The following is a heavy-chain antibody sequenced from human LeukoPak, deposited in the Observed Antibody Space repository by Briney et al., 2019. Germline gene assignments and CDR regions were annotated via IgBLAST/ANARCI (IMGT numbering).Heavy chain of an antibody. Sequence: SETLSLTCTVSGGSISSYYWSWIRQPPGKGLEWIGYIYYSGSTYYNPSLKSRVTISVDTSKNQFSLKLSSVTAADTAVYYCARQGEGQLWFFDSWGQGTLVTVS. J-gene: IGHJ4*02. CDR3: ARQGEGQLWFFDS. CDR1: GGSISSYY. V-gene: IGHV4-59*08. D-gene: IGHD5-18*01. CDR2: IYYSGST.